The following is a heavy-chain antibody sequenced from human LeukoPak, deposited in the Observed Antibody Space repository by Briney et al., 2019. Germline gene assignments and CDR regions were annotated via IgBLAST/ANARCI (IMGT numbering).Heavy chain of an antibody. J-gene: IGHJ4*02. V-gene: IGHV1-18*01. D-gene: IGHD3-22*01. CDR1: GYTFTSYG. CDR2: ISAYNGNT. Sequence: GASVKVSCKASGYTFTSYGISWVRQAPGQGLEWMGWISAYNGNTNYAQKLQGRVTMTTDTSTSTAYMELRSLRSDDTAVYCCARDPPYYDSSGYYKDYWGQGTLVTVSS. CDR3: ARDPPYYDSSGYYKDY.